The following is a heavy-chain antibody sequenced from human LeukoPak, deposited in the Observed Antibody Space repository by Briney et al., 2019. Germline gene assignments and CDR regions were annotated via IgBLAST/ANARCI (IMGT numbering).Heavy chain of an antibody. D-gene: IGHD2-2*01. V-gene: IGHV4-34*01. Sequence: SETLSLTCAVYGGSFSGYYWSWIRQPPGKGLEWIGEINHSGSTNYNPSLKSRVTISVDTSKNQFSLKLSSVTAADTAVYYCARLLVVVPAATTYYYYYYGMDVWGQGTTVTVSS. CDR2: INHSGST. J-gene: IGHJ6*02. CDR3: ARLLVVVPAATTYYYYYYGMDV. CDR1: GGSFSGYY.